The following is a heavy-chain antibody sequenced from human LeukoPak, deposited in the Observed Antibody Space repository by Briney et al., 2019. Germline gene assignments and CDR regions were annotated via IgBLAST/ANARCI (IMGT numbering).Heavy chain of an antibody. Sequence: PSETLSLTCAVYGGSFSGYYWSWIRQPPGKGLEWIGEINHSGNTNYDPSLKSRVTISVDTSKNQFSLKLSSVTAADTAVYYCARGSRLLWFREASYYFDYWGQGTLVTVSS. V-gene: IGHV4-34*01. CDR2: INHSGNT. CDR3: ARGSRLLWFREASYYFDY. J-gene: IGHJ4*02. CDR1: GGSFSGYY. D-gene: IGHD3-10*01.